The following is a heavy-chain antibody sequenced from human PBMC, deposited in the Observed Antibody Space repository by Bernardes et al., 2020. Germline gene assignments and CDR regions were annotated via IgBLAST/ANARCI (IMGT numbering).Heavy chain of an antibody. D-gene: IGHD6-19*01. CDR3: ARVRIAVAGTDWFDP. Sequence: SEPLSLTCAVSGGSISSSNWWSCVLQPPGKGLEWIGEIYHSGSTNYNPSLKSRVTISVDKSKNQFSLKLSSVTAADTAVYYCARVRIAVAGTDWFDPWGQGTLVTVSS. CDR1: GGSISSSNW. CDR2: IYHSGST. J-gene: IGHJ5*02. V-gene: IGHV4-4*02.